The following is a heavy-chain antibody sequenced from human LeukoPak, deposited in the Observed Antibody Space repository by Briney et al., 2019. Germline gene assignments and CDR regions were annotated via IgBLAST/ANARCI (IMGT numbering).Heavy chain of an antibody. CDR3: ARDGGIGWVDFDY. J-gene: IGHJ4*02. CDR1: GFTFSSYA. V-gene: IGHV3-30*04. CDR2: ISIDESKK. Sequence: GRSLRLSCAASGFTFSSYAMHWVRQAPGKGLEWVTVISIDESKKYYADSVKGRFTISRDNSKNTLYLQVNSLRAEDTAVYYCARDGGIGWVDFDYWGQGTLVTVSS. D-gene: IGHD6-19*01.